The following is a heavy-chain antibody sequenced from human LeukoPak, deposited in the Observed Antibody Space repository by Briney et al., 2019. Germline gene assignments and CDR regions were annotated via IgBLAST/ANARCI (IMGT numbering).Heavy chain of an antibody. CDR1: GGSISSYY. D-gene: IGHD3-10*01. CDR3: ARGPRFGELLWHWFDP. CDR2: IYTSGST. Sequence: SETLSLTCTVSGGSISSYYWSWIRQPAGKGLEWIGRIYTSGSTYYNPPLKSRVTISEDTSKNQFSLKLRSVTAADTAVYYCARGPRFGELLWHWFDPWGQGTLVTVSS. J-gene: IGHJ5*02. V-gene: IGHV4-4*07.